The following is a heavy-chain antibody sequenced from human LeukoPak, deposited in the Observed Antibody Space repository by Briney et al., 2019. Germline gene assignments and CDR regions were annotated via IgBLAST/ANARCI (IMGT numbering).Heavy chain of an antibody. D-gene: IGHD6-6*01. V-gene: IGHV3-74*01. CDR3: ARRVLGSSAGSFDY. CDR2: VNSDGSST. J-gene: IGHJ4*02. Sequence: GGSLRLSCAASGFTFSTYWMHWVRQAPGKGLVWVSRVNSDGSSTSYADSVKGRFTISRDNAKNTLYLQMNSLKAEDTAVYYCARRVLGSSAGSFDYWGQGTLVTVSS. CDR1: GFTFSTYW.